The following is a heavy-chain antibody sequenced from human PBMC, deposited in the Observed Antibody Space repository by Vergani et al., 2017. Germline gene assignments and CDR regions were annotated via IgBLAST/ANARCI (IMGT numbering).Heavy chain of an antibody. CDR3: ARHSITMVRGVIITTYFDY. CDR1: GGSISSYY. J-gene: IGHJ4*02. Sequence: QVQLQESGPGLVKPSETLSLTCTVSGGSISSYYWSWIRQPAGKGLEWIGRIYTSGSTNYNPSLKSRVTMSVDTSKNKFSLKLSSVTAADTAVYYCARHSITMVRGVIITTYFDYWGQGTLVTVSS. V-gene: IGHV4-4*07. D-gene: IGHD3-10*01. CDR2: IYTSGST.